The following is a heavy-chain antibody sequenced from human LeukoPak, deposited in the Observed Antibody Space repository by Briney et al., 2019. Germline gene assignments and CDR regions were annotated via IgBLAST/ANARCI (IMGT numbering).Heavy chain of an antibody. CDR3: ARHPGSGSWVYYYGMDV. CDR2: IYYSGST. J-gene: IGHJ6*02. V-gene: IGHV4-61*05. Sequence: SETLSLTCTVSGGSISSSSYYWGWIRQPPGKGLEWIGYIYYSGSTNYNPSLKSRVTISVDTSKNQFSLKLSSVTAADTAVYYCARHPGSGSWVYYYGMDVWGQGTTVTVSS. CDR1: GGSISSSSYY. D-gene: IGHD3-10*01.